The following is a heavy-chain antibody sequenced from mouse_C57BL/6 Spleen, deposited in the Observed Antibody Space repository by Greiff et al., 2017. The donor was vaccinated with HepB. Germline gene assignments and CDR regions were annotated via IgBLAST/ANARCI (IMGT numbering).Heavy chain of an antibody. CDR2: ISDGGSYT. V-gene: IGHV5-4*01. CDR3: ARERTMVPYYFDY. D-gene: IGHD1-1*02. CDR1: GFTFSSCA. J-gene: IGHJ2*01. Sequence: EVKLVESGGGLVKPGGSLKLSCAASGFTFSSCAMSWVRQTPEKRLEWVATISDGGSYTYYPDNVKGRFTISRDNAKNNLYLQMSHLKSEDTAMYYCARERTMVPYYFDYWGQGTTLTVSS.